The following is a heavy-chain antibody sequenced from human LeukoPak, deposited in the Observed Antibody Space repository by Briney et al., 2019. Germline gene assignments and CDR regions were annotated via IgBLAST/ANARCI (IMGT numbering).Heavy chain of an antibody. Sequence: GASVKVSCKASGYTFTSYDINWVRQATGQGLEWMGWMNPNSGNTGYAQKFQGRVTITRNTSISTAYMELSSLRSEDTAVYYCASGYSSGWYGASDYWGQGTLVTVSS. CDR2: MNPNSGNT. J-gene: IGHJ4*02. V-gene: IGHV1-8*03. CDR1: GYTFTSYD. CDR3: ASGYSSGWYGASDY. D-gene: IGHD6-19*01.